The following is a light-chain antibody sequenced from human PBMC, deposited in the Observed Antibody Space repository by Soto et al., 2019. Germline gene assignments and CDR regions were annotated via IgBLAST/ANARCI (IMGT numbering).Light chain of an antibody. CDR2: GNN. V-gene: IGLV1-40*01. J-gene: IGLJ2*01. Sequence: QSVLTQPPSVSGAPGQSVTISCTGSSSNIGAGYAVHWYQQLPGTAPKLLIYGNNNRPSGVPDRFSGSKSGTSASLAITGLHAEDAADEYDHSYHTNLSSRSVVFGGGTQLTVL. CDR1: SSNIGAGYA. CDR3: HSYHTNLSSRSVV.